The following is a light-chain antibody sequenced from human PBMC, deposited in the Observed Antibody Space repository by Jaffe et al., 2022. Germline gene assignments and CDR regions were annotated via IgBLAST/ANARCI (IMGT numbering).Light chain of an antibody. V-gene: IGLV2-23*02. CDR3: CSYTSSDTFVV. CDR1: NSDLGSYNL. CDR2: EVS. Sequence: QSALTQPASVSGSPGQSITFSCTGTNSDLGSYNLVSWYQQHPGKAPKLMIYEVSKRPSGVSNRFSGSKSGNTASLTISGLRAEDEADYYCCSYTSSDTFVVFGGGTKLTVL. J-gene: IGLJ3*02.